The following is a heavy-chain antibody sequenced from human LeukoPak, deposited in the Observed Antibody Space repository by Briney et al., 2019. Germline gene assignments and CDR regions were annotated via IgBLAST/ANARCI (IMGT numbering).Heavy chain of an antibody. D-gene: IGHD4-11*01. CDR3: AKNDYSNDGYFDY. V-gene: IGHV3-30*02. Sequence: PGGSLRLSCAASGFTFSSYGMHWVRQAPGKGLEWVAFIRYDGSNKYYADSVKGRFTISRDNSKNTLYLQMNSLRAEDTAVYYCAKNDYSNDGYFDYWGQGTLVTVSS. CDR2: IRYDGSNK. CDR1: GFTFSSYG. J-gene: IGHJ4*02.